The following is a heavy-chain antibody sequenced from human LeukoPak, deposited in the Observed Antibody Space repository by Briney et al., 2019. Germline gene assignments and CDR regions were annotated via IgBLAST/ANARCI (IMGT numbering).Heavy chain of an antibody. V-gene: IGHV5-51*01. Sequence: GESLKISCQGSGYSFTTYWIGWVRQMPGKGLEWMGIIYPGDSDTTYSPSFQGQVSISADKSIDTAYLQWSSLKASDTAVYYCARLVGSGHQHFDYWGQGTLVTVSS. J-gene: IGHJ4*02. D-gene: IGHD6-19*01. CDR3: ARLVGSGHQHFDY. CDR2: IYPGDSDT. CDR1: GYSFTTYW.